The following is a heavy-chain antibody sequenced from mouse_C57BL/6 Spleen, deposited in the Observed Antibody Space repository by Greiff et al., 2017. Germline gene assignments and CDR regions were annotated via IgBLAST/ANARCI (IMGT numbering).Heavy chain of an antibody. CDR2: IDPENGDT. CDR1: GFNIKDDY. CDR3: TTDYDEGY. D-gene: IGHD2-4*01. Sequence: EVQLQQSGAELVRPGASVKLSCTASGFNIKDDYMHWVKQRPEQGLEWIGWIDPENGDTEYASKFQGKATITADTSSNTAYLQLSSLTSEDTAVYYCTTDYDEGYWGQGTTLTVSS. V-gene: IGHV14-4*01. J-gene: IGHJ2*01.